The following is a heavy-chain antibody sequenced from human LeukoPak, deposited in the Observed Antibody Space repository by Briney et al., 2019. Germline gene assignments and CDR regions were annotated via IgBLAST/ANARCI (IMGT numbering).Heavy chain of an antibody. J-gene: IGHJ6*02. CDR1: GYTFTSYD. V-gene: IGHV1-8*01. D-gene: IGHD2-2*01. CDR3: ASSKVPAATYTGFYYYYGMDV. Sequence: GASVKVSCKASGYTFTSYDINWVRRATGQGLEWMGCMNPNSGNTGYAQKFQGRVTMTRNTSISTAYMELSSLRSEDTAVYYCASSKVPAATYTGFYYYYGMDVWGQGTTVTVSS. CDR2: MNPNSGNT.